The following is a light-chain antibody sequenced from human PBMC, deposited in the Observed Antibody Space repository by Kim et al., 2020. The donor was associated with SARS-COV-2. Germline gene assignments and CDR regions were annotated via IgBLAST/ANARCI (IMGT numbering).Light chain of an antibody. V-gene: IGKV3-20*01. J-gene: IGKJ2*01. CDR1: QSVSSSY. Sequence: LSPGERATLSCRASQSVSSSYLAWYQQKPGQSPRLLIYGASSRATGIPDRFSGSGSGTDFTLTISRLEPEDFAVYYCQQYGSSPYTFGQGTKLEIK. CDR2: GAS. CDR3: QQYGSSPYT.